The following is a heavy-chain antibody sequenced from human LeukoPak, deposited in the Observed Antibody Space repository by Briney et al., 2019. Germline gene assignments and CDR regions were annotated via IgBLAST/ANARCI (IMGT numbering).Heavy chain of an antibody. D-gene: IGHD2-2*01. Sequence: GGSLRLSCAASGFTFSDHYMDWVRQAPGKGLEWVGRTRNKANSYTTEYAASGKGRFTISRDDSKNSLYLQMNSLKTEDTAVYYCAREMAAAYCNSTSCYPDAFDIWGQGTMVTVSS. V-gene: IGHV3-72*01. CDR3: AREMAAAYCNSTSCYPDAFDI. CDR1: GFTFSDHY. CDR2: TRNKANSYTT. J-gene: IGHJ3*02.